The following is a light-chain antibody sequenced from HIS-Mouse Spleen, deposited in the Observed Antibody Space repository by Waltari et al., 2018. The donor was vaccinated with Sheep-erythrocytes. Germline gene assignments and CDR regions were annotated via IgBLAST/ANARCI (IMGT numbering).Light chain of an antibody. V-gene: IGKV4-1*01. Sequence: DIVMTESPDSLVVSLAERATRNGKSSESVLYSSNNKNYLAWYQQKPGQPPKQLIYCASTRESGVPDRFSGSGSGTDFTLTISPLQAEVVPVYYCHQYYSTLLTFGGGTKVEIK. CDR2: CAS. CDR3: HQYYSTLLT. CDR1: ESVLYSSNNKNY. J-gene: IGKJ4*01.